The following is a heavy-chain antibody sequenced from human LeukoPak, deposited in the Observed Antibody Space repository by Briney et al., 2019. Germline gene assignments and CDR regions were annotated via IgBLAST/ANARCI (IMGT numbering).Heavy chain of an antibody. J-gene: IGHJ4*02. CDR2: IYYSGST. Sequence: SETLSLTCAVYGGSFSGYYWSWIRQPPGKGLEWIGYIYYSGSTNYNPSLKSRVTISVDTSKNQFSLKLSSVTAADTAVYYCARHSSGWSGDFDYWGQGTLVTVSS. D-gene: IGHD6-19*01. V-gene: IGHV4-59*08. CDR1: GGSFSGYY. CDR3: ARHSSGWSGDFDY.